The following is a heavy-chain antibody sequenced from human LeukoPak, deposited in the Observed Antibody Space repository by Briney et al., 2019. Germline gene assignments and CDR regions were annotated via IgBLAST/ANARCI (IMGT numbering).Heavy chain of an antibody. D-gene: IGHD3-10*01. CDR2: INPNSGGT. J-gene: IGHJ4*02. CDR3: ARVGVTYYGSGSYPDY. CDR1: GYTFTGYY. Sequence: ASVKVSCKASGYTFTGYYMHWVRQAPGQGLEWTGRINPNSGGTNYAQKFQGRVTMTRDTSISTAYMELSRLRSDDTAVYYCARVGVTYYGSGSYPDYWGQGTLVTVSS. V-gene: IGHV1-2*06.